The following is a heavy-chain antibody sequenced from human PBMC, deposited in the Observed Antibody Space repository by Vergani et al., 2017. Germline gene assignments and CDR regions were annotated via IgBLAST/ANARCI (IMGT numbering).Heavy chain of an antibody. CDR2: INPNSGGT. CDR3: ARARPGCSSTSCPVDY. D-gene: IGHD2-2*01. Sequence: QVQLVQSGAEVKKPGASVKVSCKASGYTFTGYYMHWVRQAPGQGLEWMGWINPNSGGTNYAQKFQGWVTMTRDTSISTAYMGLSGLGSDDTAVYYWARARPGCSSTSCPVDYWGQGTLVTVSS. V-gene: IGHV1-2*04. CDR1: GYTFTGYY. J-gene: IGHJ4*02.